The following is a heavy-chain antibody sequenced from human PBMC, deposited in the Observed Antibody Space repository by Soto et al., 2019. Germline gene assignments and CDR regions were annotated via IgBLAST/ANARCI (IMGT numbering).Heavy chain of an antibody. CDR2: IDPSDSYA. D-gene: IGHD2-8*02. J-gene: IGHJ6*02. V-gene: IGHV5-10-1*01. CDR1: GYRFTSDW. CDR3: ARTTYWRMDV. Sequence: GESLKISCKGSGYRFTSDWITWVRQMPGKGLEWMGRIDPSDSYANYSPSFQGHVTISADKSISTAYLQWSSLKASDTAMYYCARTTYWRMDVWGQGTTVTVSS.